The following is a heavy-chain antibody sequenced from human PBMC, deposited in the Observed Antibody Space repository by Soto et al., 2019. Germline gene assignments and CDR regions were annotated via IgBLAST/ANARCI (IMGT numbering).Heavy chain of an antibody. CDR2: INPNSGGT. CDR1: GYTFTGYY. CDR3: ARTLLYYCGMDV. Sequence: QVQLVQSGAEVKKPGASVKVSCKASGYTFTGYYMHWVRQAPGQGLEWMGWINPNSGGTNYAQKFQGRVTMTRETSISTAYMEVSRLRSDDTAGYFSARTLLYYCGMDVWGQGTTVTVSS. J-gene: IGHJ6*02. D-gene: IGHD3-3*01. V-gene: IGHV1-2*02.